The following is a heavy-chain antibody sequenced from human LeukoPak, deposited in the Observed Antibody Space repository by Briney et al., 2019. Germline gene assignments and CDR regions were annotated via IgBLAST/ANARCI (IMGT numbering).Heavy chain of an antibody. D-gene: IGHD2-2*02. Sequence: GGSLRLSCAASGFTFSSYGMHWVRQAPGKGLEWVAFIRYDGSNKYYADSLKGRFTISRDNSKNTLYLQMNSLRAEDTAVYYCAKSAAIAHHYYYYMDVWGKGTTVTVSS. J-gene: IGHJ6*03. CDR2: IRYDGSNK. V-gene: IGHV3-30*02. CDR1: GFTFSSYG. CDR3: AKSAAIAHHYYYYMDV.